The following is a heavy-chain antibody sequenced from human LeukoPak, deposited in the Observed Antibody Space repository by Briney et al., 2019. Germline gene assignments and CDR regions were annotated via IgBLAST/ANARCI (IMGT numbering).Heavy chain of an antibody. V-gene: IGHV5-51*01. CDR3: ARLVGAAAEADY. D-gene: IGHD6-13*01. J-gene: IGHJ4*02. Sequence: GESLQISCKGSGYSFTSNCGSWLGRLPGRDREGLGIIYPGGADTRYSPSFQGQVTISADKSNSTAYLEWSSLKASDAAMYYCARLVGAAAEADYWGQGTLVTVSS. CDR1: GYSFTSNC. CDR2: IYPGGADT.